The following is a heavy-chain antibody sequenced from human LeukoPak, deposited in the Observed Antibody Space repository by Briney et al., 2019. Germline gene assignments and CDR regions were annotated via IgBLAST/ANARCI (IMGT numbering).Heavy chain of an antibody. Sequence: GGSLRLSCAASEFTFSSYEMNWVRQAPGKGLEWVANIKQDGSEKYYVDSVKGRFTISRDNAKNSLYLQMNSLRAEDTAVYYCARVAGDSSSWYPDAFDIWGQGTMVTVSS. J-gene: IGHJ3*02. V-gene: IGHV3-7*01. CDR1: EFTFSSYE. D-gene: IGHD6-13*01. CDR2: IKQDGSEK. CDR3: ARVAGDSSSWYPDAFDI.